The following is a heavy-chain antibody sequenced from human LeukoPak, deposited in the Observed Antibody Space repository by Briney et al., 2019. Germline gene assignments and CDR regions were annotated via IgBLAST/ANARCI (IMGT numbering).Heavy chain of an antibody. CDR3: AKNGDRGAYCSGGSCYPYYYYYMDV. CDR2: IGSNGGST. J-gene: IGHJ6*03. CDR1: GLTFSSYA. V-gene: IGHV3-64*01. Sequence: GGSLRLSCAASGLTFSSYAMHWVRQAPGKGLEYVSAIGSNGGSTYYANSVKGRFTISRDNSKNTLYLQMGSLRAEDTAVYYCAKNGDRGAYCSGGSCYPYYYYYMDVWGKGTTVTISS. D-gene: IGHD2-15*01.